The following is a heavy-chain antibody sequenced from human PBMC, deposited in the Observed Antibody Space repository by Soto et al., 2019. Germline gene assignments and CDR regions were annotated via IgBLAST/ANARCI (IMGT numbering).Heavy chain of an antibody. CDR2: IIPILGIA. V-gene: IGHV1-69*02. CDR3: AGDLTAHYYDRSGYHYV. D-gene: IGHD3-22*01. CDR1: GGTFSSYT. Sequence: QVQLVQSGAEVKKPGSSVKVSCKASGGTFSSYTISWVRQAPGQGLEWMGRIIPILGIANYAQKFQGRVTITATKPPNTAYMERSRLRSADPTVSYCAGDLTAHYYDRSGYHYVWGQGTTVAVSS. J-gene: IGHJ6*02.